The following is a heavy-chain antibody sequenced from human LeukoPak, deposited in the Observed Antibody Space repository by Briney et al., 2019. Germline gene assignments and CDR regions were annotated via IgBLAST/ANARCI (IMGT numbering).Heavy chain of an antibody. V-gene: IGHV3-30-3*01. CDR1: GFTFSSYA. D-gene: IGHD2-2*01. CDR3: AKGQVVPAAMRRFRAIDY. Sequence: PGRSLRLSCAASGFTFSSYAMHWVRQAPGKGLEWVAVISYDGSNKYYADSVKGRFTISRDNSKNTLYLQMNSLRAEDTAVYYCAKGQVVPAAMRRFRAIDYWGQGTLVTVSS. CDR2: ISYDGSNK. J-gene: IGHJ4*02.